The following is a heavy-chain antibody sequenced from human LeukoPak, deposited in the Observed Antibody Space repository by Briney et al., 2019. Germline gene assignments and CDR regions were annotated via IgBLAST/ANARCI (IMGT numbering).Heavy chain of an antibody. Sequence: PSETLSLTCTVSGASISTYSWNWIRQAPGRGLEWIGYMSYSGSTNYNPSLKSRVTISVDTSKNQFSLKLSSVTAADTAVYYCARGSTWTPWAFDIWGQGTMVTVSS. CDR1: GASISTYS. J-gene: IGHJ3*02. V-gene: IGHV4-59*01. D-gene: IGHD3/OR15-3a*01. CDR2: MSYSGST. CDR3: ARGSTWTPWAFDI.